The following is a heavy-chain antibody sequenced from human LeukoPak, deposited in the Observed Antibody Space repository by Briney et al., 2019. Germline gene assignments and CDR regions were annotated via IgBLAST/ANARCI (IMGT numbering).Heavy chain of an antibody. J-gene: IGHJ4*02. CDR3: ARGAGFFNY. CDR1: GGSISSYY. V-gene: IGHV4-59*01. Sequence: PSETLSLTCTVSGGSISSYYWSWIRQPPGKGLEWIGYIFYAGSTNYNPSLKSRVSISVDSSKNQFSLRLSSVAAADTAVYYCARGAGFFNYWGQGTLVTVSS. D-gene: IGHD6-25*01. CDR2: IFYAGST.